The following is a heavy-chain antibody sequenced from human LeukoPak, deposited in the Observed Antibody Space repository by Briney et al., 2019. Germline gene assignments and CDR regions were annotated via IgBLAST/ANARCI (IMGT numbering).Heavy chain of an antibody. CDR2: IYPTDSDT. Sequence: GESLQISCKASGYTFTSYWIGWVRQLPGKGLEWMAIIYPTDSDTRYSPSFQGQVTISADKSITTAYVQWYSLKASDTAMYYCARGFYSFDYWGQGTLVTVSS. V-gene: IGHV5-51*01. CDR3: ARGFYSFDY. CDR1: GYTFTSYW. J-gene: IGHJ4*02.